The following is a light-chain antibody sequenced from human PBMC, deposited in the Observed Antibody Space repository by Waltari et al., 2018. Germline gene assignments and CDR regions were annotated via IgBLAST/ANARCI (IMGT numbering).Light chain of an antibody. V-gene: IGLV2-23*01. J-gene: IGLJ1*01. CDR2: EAT. CDR1: STDLASYNL. CDR3: CSYTGSSTSYG. Sequence: QSALSQPASVSGSPGQSLTITCTGASTDLASYNLVAWYQHHPNRAPKLIIYEATKRPSGISHRFSGAKSGATASLRISGLQADDEADYYCCSYTGSSTSYGCGGGTKDTVL.